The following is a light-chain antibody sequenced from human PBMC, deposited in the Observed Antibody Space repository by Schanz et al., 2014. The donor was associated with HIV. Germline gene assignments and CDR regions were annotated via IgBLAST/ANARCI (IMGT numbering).Light chain of an antibody. CDR3: QQYYDSRWT. V-gene: IGKV3-20*01. CDR1: QSVVSSY. CDR2: DAS. Sequence: EIVLTQSPGTLSLSPGERATLSCRASQSVVSSYLAWYQQKPGQAPRLLIYDASNRATGIPDRFSGSGSGKDCTLTISSLQAEDVALYYCQQYYDSRWTFGQGTKVEIK. J-gene: IGKJ1*01.